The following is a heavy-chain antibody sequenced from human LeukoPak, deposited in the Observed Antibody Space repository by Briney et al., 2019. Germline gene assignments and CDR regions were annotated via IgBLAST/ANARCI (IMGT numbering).Heavy chain of an antibody. V-gene: IGHV4-34*01. CDR1: GGSFSGYY. J-gene: IGHJ2*01. Sequence: SETLSLTCAVYGGSFSGYYWSWIRQPPGKGLEWIGEINHSGSTNYNPSLKSRVTISVDTSKNQFSLKLSSVTAADTAVYYCARGLIPSGYYYPWYFDLWGRGTLVTVSS. CDR3: ARGLIPSGYYYPWYFDL. D-gene: IGHD3-22*01. CDR2: INHSGST.